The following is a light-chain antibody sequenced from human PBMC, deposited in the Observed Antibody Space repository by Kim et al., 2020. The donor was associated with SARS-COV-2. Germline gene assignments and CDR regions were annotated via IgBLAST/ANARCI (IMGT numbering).Light chain of an antibody. CDR1: SLRKYY. J-gene: IGLJ3*02. V-gene: IGLV3-19*01. CDR2: GKN. Sequence: SSELTQDPAVSVALGQTVRITCQGDSLRKYYASCYQQKPGQAPVFVIYGKNNRPSGIPDRFSGSSSGDTASLTITGTQAGDEADYYCNSRGSNENELFG. CDR3: NSRGSNENEL.